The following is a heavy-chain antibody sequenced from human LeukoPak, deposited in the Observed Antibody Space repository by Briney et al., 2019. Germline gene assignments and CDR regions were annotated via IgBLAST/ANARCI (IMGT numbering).Heavy chain of an antibody. J-gene: IGHJ4*02. Sequence: ASVKVSCKASGDTFTSYYMHWVRQAPGQGLEWMGIINPSGGSTSYAQKFQGRVTMTRDTSTSTVYMELSSLSSEDTAVYYCARVPSGNCYRFDYWGQGTLVTVSS. D-gene: IGHD1-26*01. CDR3: ARVPSGNCYRFDY. CDR2: INPSGGST. V-gene: IGHV1-46*01. CDR1: GDTFTSYY.